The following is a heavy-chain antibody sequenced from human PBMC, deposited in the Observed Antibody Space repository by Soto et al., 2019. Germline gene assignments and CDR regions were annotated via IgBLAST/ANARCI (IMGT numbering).Heavy chain of an antibody. CDR1: GFTFSSYI. V-gene: IGHV3-21*01. CDR2: ISSSSSYI. D-gene: IGHD6-13*01. Sequence: GGSLRLSCAASGFTFSSYIMNWVRQAPGKGLEWVSSISSSSSYIYYADSVKGRFTISRDNAKNSLYLQMNSLRAEDTAVYYCARDTYSSSSNDFDYWGQGTLVTVSS. CDR3: ARDTYSSSSNDFDY. J-gene: IGHJ4*02.